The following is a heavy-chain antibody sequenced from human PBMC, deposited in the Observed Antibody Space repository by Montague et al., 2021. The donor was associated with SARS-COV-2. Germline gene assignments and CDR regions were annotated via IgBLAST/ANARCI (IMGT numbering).Heavy chain of an antibody. CDR2: TYYRSKWYS. V-gene: IGHV6-1*01. CDR3: VRYSGWFYFDF. D-gene: IGHD6-19*01. Sequence: CAISGDSVSGNSVTWSWIRQDPPRGLEWLGRTYYRSKWYSDYAPSVRGRLTVNPDASKNEFSLELNYVTPEDTDVYYCVRYSGWFYFDFWGQGTLVTVSS. J-gene: IGHJ4*02. CDR1: GDSVSGNSVT.